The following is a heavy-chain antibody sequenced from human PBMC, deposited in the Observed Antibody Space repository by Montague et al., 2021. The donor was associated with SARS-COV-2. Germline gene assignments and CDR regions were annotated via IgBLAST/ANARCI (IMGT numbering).Heavy chain of an antibody. CDR3: ARLPDLLLWFGEALDY. CDR1: GGSISSSSYY. D-gene: IGHD3-10*01. J-gene: IGHJ4*02. Sequence: SETLSLTCTVSGGSISSSSYYWGWIRQLPGKGLEWIGSIYYGGSTYYNPSLKSRVTISVDTSKNQFSLKLSSVTAADTAVYYCARLPDLLLWFGEALDYWGQGTLVTVSS. V-gene: IGHV4-39*01. CDR2: IYYGGST.